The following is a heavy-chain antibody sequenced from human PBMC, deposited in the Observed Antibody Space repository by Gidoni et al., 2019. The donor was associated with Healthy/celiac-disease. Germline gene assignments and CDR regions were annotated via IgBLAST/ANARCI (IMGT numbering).Heavy chain of an antibody. V-gene: IGHV3-48*01. Sequence: EVHLVESGVGLVQPGGSLRLSCDASGFPFSSYSMDWVRQAPGKGLEGVSYISSSSSTIYYADSVKGRFTISRDNAKNSLYLQMNSLRAEDTAVYYCARDNDSSGYSLDYWGQGTLVTVSS. CDR1: GFPFSSYS. CDR2: ISSSSSTI. J-gene: IGHJ4*02. D-gene: IGHD3-22*01. CDR3: ARDNDSSGYSLDY.